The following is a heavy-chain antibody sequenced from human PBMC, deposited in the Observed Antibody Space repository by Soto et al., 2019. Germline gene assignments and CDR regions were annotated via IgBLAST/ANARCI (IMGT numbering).Heavy chain of an antibody. Sequence: GGSLRLSCAASGFTVSSKYMSWVRQAPGKGLEWVSLIQSGGPTYYADSVKGRFTISRDTSENTVHLQMDSLRAEDTALYYCGKDIRYSYGLPEAAFDIWGQGTMVTVSS. D-gene: IGHD5-18*01. CDR3: GKDIRYSYGLPEAAFDI. CDR1: GFTVSSKY. CDR2: IQSGGPT. J-gene: IGHJ3*02. V-gene: IGHV3-66*01.